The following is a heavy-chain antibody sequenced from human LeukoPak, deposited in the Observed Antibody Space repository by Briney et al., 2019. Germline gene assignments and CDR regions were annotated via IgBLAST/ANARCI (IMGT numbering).Heavy chain of an antibody. CDR1: GFTFDNND. J-gene: IGHJ4*02. D-gene: IGHD1-14*01. CDR3: VRQPDSARYGFDY. CDR2: IGSAGYT. Sequence: GSLRLSCEVSGFTFDNNDMHWVRPSTGKGVEGGSAIGSAGYTYYAESVRDRFTITRDTAKQSLYLQMNSLRVEDTAVYHCVRQPDSARYGFDYWGRGTQVTVSS. V-gene: IGHV3-13*01.